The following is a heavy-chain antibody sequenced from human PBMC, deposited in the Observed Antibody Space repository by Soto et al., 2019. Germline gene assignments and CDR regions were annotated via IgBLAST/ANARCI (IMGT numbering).Heavy chain of an antibody. Sequence: AASAFISSPCYMIVCRQVLDKKQEWVSYISSSGSTIYYADSVKGRFTISRDNDTNSLYLQMNSLRAEDTDVYYCALVGFRHHPYYNGMEVWSIGPTV. D-gene: IGHD1-26*01. CDR2: ISSSGSTI. CDR1: AFISSPCY. J-gene: IGHJ6*04. V-gene: IGHV3-11*01. CDR3: ALVGFRHHPYYNGMEV.